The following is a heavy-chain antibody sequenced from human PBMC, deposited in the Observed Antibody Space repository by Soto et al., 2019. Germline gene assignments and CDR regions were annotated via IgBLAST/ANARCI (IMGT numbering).Heavy chain of an antibody. CDR3: ARIRGYSGYGSYYYGMDV. D-gene: IGHD5-12*01. CDR1: GGSVSSGSYY. CDR2: IYYSGST. V-gene: IGHV4-61*01. J-gene: IGHJ6*02. Sequence: QVQLQESGPGLVKPSETLSLTCTVSGGSVSSGSYYWSWIRQPPGKGLEWIGYIYYSGSTNYNPSLKSRVTISEDTSKNQFSLKLSSVTAADTAVYYCARIRGYSGYGSYYYGMDVWGQGTTVTVSS.